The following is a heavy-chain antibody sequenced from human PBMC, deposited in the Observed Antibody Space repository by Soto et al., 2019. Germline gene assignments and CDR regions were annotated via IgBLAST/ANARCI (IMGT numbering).Heavy chain of an antibody. V-gene: IGHV1-18*01. D-gene: IGHD5-18*01. Sequence: ASVKVCCKASGYTFTSYGISWVRQAPGQGLEWMGWISAYNGNTNYAQKLQGRVTMTTDTSTSTAYMELRSLRSDDTAVYYCARDSLTYTAMVLGYWGQGTLVTVSS. CDR3: ARDSLTYTAMVLGY. CDR2: ISAYNGNT. J-gene: IGHJ4*02. CDR1: GYTFTSYG.